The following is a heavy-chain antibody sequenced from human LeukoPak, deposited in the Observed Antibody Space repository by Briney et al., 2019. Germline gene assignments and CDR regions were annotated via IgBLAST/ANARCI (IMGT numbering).Heavy chain of an antibody. CDR1: GFTFNFHG. Sequence: GRSLRLSCVASGFTFNFHGMHWVRQAPGKGLEWVAVIWDDGSSKYYGDSVKGRFTISRDNSNNTLYLQLNEVRAEDTAVYYCAREMGGQQVDAFDIWGQGTMLTVSS. CDR2: IWDDGSSK. V-gene: IGHV3-33*01. CDR3: AREMGGQQVDAFDI. D-gene: IGHD3-16*01. J-gene: IGHJ3*02.